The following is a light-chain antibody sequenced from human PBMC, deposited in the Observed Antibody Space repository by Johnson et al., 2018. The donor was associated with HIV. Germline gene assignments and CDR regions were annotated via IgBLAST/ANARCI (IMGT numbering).Light chain of an antibody. Sequence: QSVLTQPPSVSAAPGQKVTISCSGSSSNIENNYVSWHQQLPGTAPKLLIYENNRRPSGTPDRFSGSKSGTSATLGITGLQTGDEADYYCGTWDSSLSSYVFGTGTKVTVL. CDR1: SSNIENNY. J-gene: IGLJ1*01. CDR3: GTWDSSLSSYV. CDR2: ENN. V-gene: IGLV1-51*02.